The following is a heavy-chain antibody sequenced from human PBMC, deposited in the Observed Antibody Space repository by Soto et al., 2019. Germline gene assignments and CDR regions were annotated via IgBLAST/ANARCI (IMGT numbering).Heavy chain of an antibody. Sequence: QITLKESGPTLVKPTQTLTLTCTFSGFSLSTSGAGVGWIRQPPGKALEWLALIYWDDDKRYSPSLKSRLTITKDTSKNQVVLTMTNMDPVDTTTYYCAHIQRYCISTSCPYYFDYWGQGTLVTVSS. D-gene: IGHD2-2*01. J-gene: IGHJ4*02. CDR3: AHIQRYCISTSCPYYFDY. V-gene: IGHV2-5*02. CDR2: IYWDDDK. CDR1: GFSLSTSGAG.